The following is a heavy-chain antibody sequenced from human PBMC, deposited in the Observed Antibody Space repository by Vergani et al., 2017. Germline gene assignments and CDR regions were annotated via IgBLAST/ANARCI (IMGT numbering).Heavy chain of an antibody. Sequence: QVQLVQSGAEVKKPGSSVKVSCKASGGTFSSYAISWVRQAPGQGLEWMGRIIPILGIANYAQKFQGRVTITADKSTSTAYMELSSLRSEDTAVYYCARSSGGDCGGDCRAGGYYYYYMDVWGKGTTVTVSS. D-gene: IGHD2-21*01. V-gene: IGHV1-69*04. CDR2: IIPILGIA. J-gene: IGHJ6*03. CDR3: ARSSGGDCGGDCRAGGYYYYYMDV. CDR1: GGTFSSYA.